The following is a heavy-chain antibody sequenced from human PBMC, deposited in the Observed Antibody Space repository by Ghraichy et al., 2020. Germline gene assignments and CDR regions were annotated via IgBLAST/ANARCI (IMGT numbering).Heavy chain of an antibody. J-gene: IGHJ2*01. Sequence: SVKVSCKASGGTFSSYAISWVRQAPGQGLEWMGGIIPIFGTANYAQKFQGRVTITADESTSTAYMELSSLRSEDTAVYYCARDMARRRHDYGDPDWYFDLWGRGTLVTVSS. CDR1: GGTFSSYA. CDR2: IIPIFGTA. D-gene: IGHD4-17*01. CDR3: ARDMARRRHDYGDPDWYFDL. V-gene: IGHV1-69*13.